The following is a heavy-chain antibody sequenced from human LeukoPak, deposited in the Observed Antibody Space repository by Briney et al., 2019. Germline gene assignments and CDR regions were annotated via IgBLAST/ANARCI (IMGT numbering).Heavy chain of an antibody. V-gene: IGHV3-48*01. CDR3: ARAGYCSGGSCIRSFDP. CDR2: ISGSSSTI. D-gene: IGHD2-15*01. Sequence: GGSLRLSCAASGFTFSSYSFNWVRQAPGKGLEWVSYISGSSSTIYYADSVKGRFPISRDNAKNSLYLQMNSLRAEDTAVYYCARAGYCSGGSCIRSFDPWGQGTLVTVSS. J-gene: IGHJ5*02. CDR1: GFTFSSYS.